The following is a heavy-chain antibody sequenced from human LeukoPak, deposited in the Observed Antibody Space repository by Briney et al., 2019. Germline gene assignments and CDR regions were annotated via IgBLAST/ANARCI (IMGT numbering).Heavy chain of an antibody. CDR2: ISGSGGST. Sequence: AGSLRLSCAASGFTFSSYAMSWVRQAPGKGLEWVSAISGSGGSTYYAGSVKGRFTISRDNSKNTLYLQMNSLRAEDTAVYYCAKGGAARRPLDYWGQGTLVTVSS. D-gene: IGHD6-6*01. V-gene: IGHV3-23*01. CDR1: GFTFSSYA. J-gene: IGHJ4*02. CDR3: AKGGAARRPLDY.